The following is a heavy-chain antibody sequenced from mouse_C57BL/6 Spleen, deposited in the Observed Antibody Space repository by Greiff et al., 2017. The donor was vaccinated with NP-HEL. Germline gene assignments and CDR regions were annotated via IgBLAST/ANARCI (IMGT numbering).Heavy chain of an antibody. Sequence: QVQLQQSGAELVKPGSSVKLSCKASGYTFTSYWMDWVKQRPGQGLEWIGNIYPSDSETHYNQKFKDKATLTVDKSSSTAYIQLSSLTSEDSAVYYCARSIYDGYDYWGQGTTLTVSS. CDR2: IYPSDSET. D-gene: IGHD2-3*01. CDR3: ARSIYDGYDY. CDR1: GYTFTSYW. J-gene: IGHJ2*01. V-gene: IGHV1-61*01.